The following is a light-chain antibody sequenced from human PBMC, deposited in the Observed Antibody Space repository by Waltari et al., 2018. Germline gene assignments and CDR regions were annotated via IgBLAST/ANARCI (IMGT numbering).Light chain of an antibody. V-gene: IGLV2-14*01. J-gene: IGLJ1*01. CDR1: SSDVGAYDF. CDR3: SSYTSTHIPFV. Sequence: QSALTQPASVSGSPGQSITISCTGTSSDVGAYDFVSWYQHQPGKVPKVIIYEVNNRPSGVSSRFSASKSGNTASLTISGLQAEDEADYYCSSYTSTHIPFVFGTGTKVTVL. CDR2: EVN.